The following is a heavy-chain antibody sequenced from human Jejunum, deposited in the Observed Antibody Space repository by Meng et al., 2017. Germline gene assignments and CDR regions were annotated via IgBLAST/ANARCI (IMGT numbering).Heavy chain of an antibody. J-gene: IGHJ4*02. CDR1: GGSVSSDNW. CDR3: ASNGFYSMVD. V-gene: IGHV4-4*01. D-gene: IGHD3-22*01. CDR2: IFHSGRT. Sequence: GSLRLSCAVSGGSVSSDNWCSWVRQPPGEGLEWIGEIFHSGRTNYNPSLKSRVTISVDKSKNQFSLRLSSVSAADTAVYFCASNGFYSMVDWGQGTLVTVSS.